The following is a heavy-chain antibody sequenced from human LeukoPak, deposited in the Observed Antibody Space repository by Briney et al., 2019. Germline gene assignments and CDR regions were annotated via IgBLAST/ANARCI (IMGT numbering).Heavy chain of an antibody. V-gene: IGHV3-21*01. Sequence: GGSLRLSCAASGFTFSSYNMNWVRQAPGKGLEWVSSISSSSNYIFNADSVKGRFTISRDNTKNPLYLQMNSLRAEDTAVYYCARDQRATAATGSYFDYWGQGTLVTVSS. CDR1: GFTFSSYN. CDR2: ISSSSNYI. D-gene: IGHD6-13*01. CDR3: ARDQRATAATGSYFDY. J-gene: IGHJ4*02.